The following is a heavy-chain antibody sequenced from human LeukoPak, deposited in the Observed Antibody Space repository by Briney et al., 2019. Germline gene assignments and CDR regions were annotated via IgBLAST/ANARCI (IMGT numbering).Heavy chain of an antibody. CDR3: ARDPTLYYDITDYYFDY. CDR1: GFTFSSYG. V-gene: IGHV3-30*02. J-gene: IGHJ4*02. Sequence: GGSLRLSCAASGFTFSSYGMHSVRQAPGQGLEGVAFIGYDGSNKYYADSLKARFTISRDNAKNSLYLQMNSLRAEDTAVYYCARDPTLYYDITDYYFDYWGQGTLVTVSS. D-gene: IGHD3-22*01. CDR2: IGYDGSNK.